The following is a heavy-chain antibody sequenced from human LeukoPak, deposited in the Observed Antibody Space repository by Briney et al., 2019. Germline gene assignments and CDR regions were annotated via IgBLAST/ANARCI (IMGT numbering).Heavy chain of an antibody. J-gene: IGHJ4*02. CDR3: AREGNWVFDY. D-gene: IGHD7-27*01. Sequence: GGSLRLSCAASGFTFSSYAMSWVRQAPGKGLEWVANIKQDGSEKYYVDSVKGRFTISRDNAKNSLYLQMNSLRAEDTAVYYCAREGNWVFDYWGQGTLVTVSS. CDR1: GFTFSSYA. CDR2: IKQDGSEK. V-gene: IGHV3-7*01.